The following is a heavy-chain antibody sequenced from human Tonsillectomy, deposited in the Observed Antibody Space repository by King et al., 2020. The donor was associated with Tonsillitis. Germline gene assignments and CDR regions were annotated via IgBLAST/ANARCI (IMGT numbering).Heavy chain of an antibody. Sequence: EVQLVESGGGLVQPGGSLRLSCAASGFTFSSYWMSWVRQAPGKGLEWVANIRLDGSEKYYADSVKGRFTISRDNAKNSLYLQMNSLRVEDTAVYYCAREISGWVHGRIGVYFDYWGQGTLVPVSS. CDR2: IRLDGSEK. CDR3: AREISGWVHGRIGVYFDY. CDR1: GFTFSSYW. J-gene: IGHJ4*02. V-gene: IGHV3-7*03. D-gene: IGHD6-19*01.